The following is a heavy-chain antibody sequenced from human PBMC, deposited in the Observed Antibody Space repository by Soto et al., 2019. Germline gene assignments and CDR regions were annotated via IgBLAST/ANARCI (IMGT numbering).Heavy chain of an antibody. V-gene: IGHV4-59*01. Sequence: QVQLQESGPGLVKPSENLSLTCTVAGGSISSYYWSWIRQHPGKGLEWIVYIYYSGSTNYNPSLKSRVNIAVETYKNQLYLNLSSVTAADTAVYDCAREGYGSRWYDGGAFDNWGQGTMVTVSS. J-gene: IGHJ3*02. CDR1: GGSISSYY. CDR2: IYYSGST. D-gene: IGHD6-13*01. CDR3: AREGYGSRWYDGGAFDN.